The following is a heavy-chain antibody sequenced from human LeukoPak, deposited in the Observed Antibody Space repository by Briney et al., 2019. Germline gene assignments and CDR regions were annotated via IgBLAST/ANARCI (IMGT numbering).Heavy chain of an antibody. CDR1: GDSITSNNYS. D-gene: IGHD3-10*01. V-gene: IGHV4-39*01. CDR2: IYYSGTT. J-gene: IGHJ4*02. Sequence: SETLSLTCSVSGDSITSNNYSWGWIRQPPGKGLEWIGNIYYSGTTYYNPSLKSRVTISADTSKNQFSLKVDSVTAADTAVYYCARRSHSGTHIDFWGQGTLVTVSS. CDR3: ARRSHSGTHIDF.